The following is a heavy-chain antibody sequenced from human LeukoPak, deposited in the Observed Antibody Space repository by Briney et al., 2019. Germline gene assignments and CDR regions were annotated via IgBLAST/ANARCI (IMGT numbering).Heavy chain of an antibody. V-gene: IGHV3-21*01. CDR3: ARSGLGYCSGGSCYDY. Sequence: GGSLRLSCAASGFTFSSYSMTWVRQAPGKGLEWVSSISSSSSYIYYADSVKGRLTISRDNAKNSLYLQMNSLRAEDTAVYYCARSGLGYCSGGSCYDYWGQGTLVTVSS. D-gene: IGHD2-15*01. CDR2: ISSSSSYI. J-gene: IGHJ4*02. CDR1: GFTFSSYS.